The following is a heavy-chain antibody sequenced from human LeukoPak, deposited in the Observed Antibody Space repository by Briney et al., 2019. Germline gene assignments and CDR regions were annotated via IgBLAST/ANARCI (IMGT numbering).Heavy chain of an antibody. CDR2: MNPNSGNT. CDR3: ARGLPIVVVPARKYSMDV. V-gene: IGHV1-8*02. CDR1: GYTFTSYD. Sequence: GASVKVSCKASGYTFTSYDINWVRQATGQGLEWMGWMNPNSGNTGYAQKFQGRVTMTRNTSISTAYMELSSLRSEDTAVYYCARGLPIVVVPARKYSMDVWGQGTTVTVSS. D-gene: IGHD2-2*01. J-gene: IGHJ6*02.